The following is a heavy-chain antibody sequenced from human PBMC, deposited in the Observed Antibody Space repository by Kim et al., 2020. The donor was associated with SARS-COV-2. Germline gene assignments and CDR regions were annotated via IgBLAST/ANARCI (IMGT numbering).Heavy chain of an antibody. Sequence: GGSLRLSCAASGFTFSSYAMHWVRQAPGKGLEYVSAISSNGGSTYYANSMKGRFTISRDNSKNTLYLQMGSLRAEDMAVYYCARDGCAHSGYDYFGIGCAFDIWGQGTMVTVSS. D-gene: IGHD5-12*01. V-gene: IGHV3-64*01. CDR1: GFTFSSYA. J-gene: IGHJ3*02. CDR2: ISSNGGST. CDR3: ARDGCAHSGYDYFGIGCAFDI.